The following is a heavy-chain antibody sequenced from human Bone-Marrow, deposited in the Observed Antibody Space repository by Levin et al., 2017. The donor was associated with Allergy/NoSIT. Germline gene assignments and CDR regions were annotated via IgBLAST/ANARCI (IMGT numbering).Heavy chain of an antibody. CDR2: LSFDGKNK. V-gene: IGHV3-30*01. Sequence: GESLKISCAASGFNFNKYAMHWVRQAPGKGPEWVAVLSFDGKNKHYAESVKGRFTISRDNSKNTLDLEMNSLTPDDTAVYYCARVQWQIRASDYWGQGTLVTVSS. CDR3: ARVQWQIRASDY. J-gene: IGHJ4*02. CDR1: GFNFNKYA. D-gene: IGHD6-19*01.